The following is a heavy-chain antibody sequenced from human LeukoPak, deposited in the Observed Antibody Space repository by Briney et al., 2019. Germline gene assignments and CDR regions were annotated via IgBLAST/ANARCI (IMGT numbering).Heavy chain of an antibody. CDR3: ARKYYYGSGSFDY. Sequence: PGGSLRLSCAASGFTFSSYAMSWVRQAPGKGLQWVSGISGSGGSTYYADAVKGRFTISRDNSKNTLYLQMNSLRAEDTAVYYCARKYYYGSGSFDYWGQGTLVTVSS. CDR1: GFTFSSYA. CDR2: ISGSGGST. J-gene: IGHJ4*02. D-gene: IGHD3-10*01. V-gene: IGHV3-23*01.